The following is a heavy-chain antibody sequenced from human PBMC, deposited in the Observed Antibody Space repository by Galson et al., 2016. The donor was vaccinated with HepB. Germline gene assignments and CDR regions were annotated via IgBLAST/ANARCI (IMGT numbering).Heavy chain of an antibody. J-gene: IGHJ5*02. CDR3: ARRRNYYDGSGYYHDWFDP. D-gene: IGHD3-22*01. CDR2: IYYSGST. V-gene: IGHV4-59*08. Sequence: SETLSLTCTVSGGSISSSYWSWVRQPPGKGLEWIGYIYYSGSTNYNPSLKSRVTISVDPSTNQFSLKLSSVTAADTAGYYCARRRNYYDGSGYYHDWFDPWGQGTLVTVSS. CDR1: GGSISSSY.